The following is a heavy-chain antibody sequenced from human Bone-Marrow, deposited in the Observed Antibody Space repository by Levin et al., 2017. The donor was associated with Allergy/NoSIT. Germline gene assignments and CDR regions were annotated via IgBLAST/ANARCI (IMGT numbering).Heavy chain of an antibody. CDR1: GFTLSEDS. D-gene: IGHD3-10*01. CDR3: ARYRGLSNYNGLDV. J-gene: IGHJ6*02. V-gene: IGHV1-18*01. CDR2: ISAYTYNT. Sequence: ASVKISCKGSGFTLSEDSITWVRQAPGQGLEWMGWISAYTYNTHYTPKFEGRVTMTTDTSTGTAYMELKNLKSDDTAVYYCARYRGLSNYNGLDVWGQGTTVTVSS.